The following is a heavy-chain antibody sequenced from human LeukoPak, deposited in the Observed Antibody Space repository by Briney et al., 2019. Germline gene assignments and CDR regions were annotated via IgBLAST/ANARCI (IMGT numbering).Heavy chain of an antibody. Sequence: TGGSLRLSCAASGFSFSSYAMSWVRQAPGRGREWVSAISGIGANTYYADAVKGRFTISSDNAKNSLYLQMNSLGAEDTAVYYCARDGGFCFGDTCRFFDFWGQGTLVTVSS. CDR2: ISGIGANT. CDR3: ARDGGFCFGDTCRFFDF. V-gene: IGHV3-23*01. CDR1: GFSFSSYA. J-gene: IGHJ4*02. D-gene: IGHD2-15*01.